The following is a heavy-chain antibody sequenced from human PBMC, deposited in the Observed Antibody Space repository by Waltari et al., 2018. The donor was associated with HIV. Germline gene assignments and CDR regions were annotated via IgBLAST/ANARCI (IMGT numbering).Heavy chain of an antibody. Sequence: QVQLVQSGAEVKKPGSSVKVSCKASGGTFSSYAISWVRQAPGQGLEWMGGIIPIFGTANYAQKFQGRVTITADESTSTAYMELSSLRSEDTAVYYCARESPGLRFLEWLFENWFDPWGQGTLVTVSS. D-gene: IGHD3-3*01. CDR3: ARESPGLRFLEWLFENWFDP. CDR1: GGTFSSYA. V-gene: IGHV1-69*01. CDR2: IIPIFGTA. J-gene: IGHJ5*02.